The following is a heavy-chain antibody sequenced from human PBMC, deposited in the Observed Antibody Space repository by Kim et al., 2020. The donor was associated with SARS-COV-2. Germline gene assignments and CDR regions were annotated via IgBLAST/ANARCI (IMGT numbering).Heavy chain of an antibody. CDR1: GYTFTSYY. Sequence: ASVKVSCKASGYTFTSYYMHWVRQAPGQGLEWMGIINPSGGSTSYAQKFQGRVTMTRDTSTSTVYMELSSLRSEYTAVYYCARDFGAGTYGYWGQGTLVTVSS. D-gene: IGHD6-13*01. V-gene: IGHV1-46*01. CDR3: ARDFGAGTYGY. CDR2: INPSGGST. J-gene: IGHJ4*02.